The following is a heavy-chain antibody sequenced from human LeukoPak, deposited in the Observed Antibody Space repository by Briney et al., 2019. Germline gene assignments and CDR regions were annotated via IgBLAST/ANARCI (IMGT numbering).Heavy chain of an antibody. CDR2: ISAYNGNT. V-gene: IGHV1-18*04. CDR3: ARSLRMDNWFDP. D-gene: IGHD2-2*03. Sequence: ASVKVSCKASGYTFISYGISWVRQAPGRGLEWMGWISAYNGNTNYAQKVQGRVTMTRDTSTSTVYMELSSLRSEDTAVYYCARSLRMDNWFDPWGQGTLVTVSS. CDR1: GYTFISYG. J-gene: IGHJ5*02.